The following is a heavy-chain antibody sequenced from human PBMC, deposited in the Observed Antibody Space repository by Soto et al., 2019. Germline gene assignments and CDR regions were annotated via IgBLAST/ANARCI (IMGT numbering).Heavy chain of an antibody. CDR1: GYTFTSYG. Sequence: GASVKVSCKASGYTFTSYGISWVRQAPGQGLEWMGWISAYNGNTNYAQKLQGRVTMTTDTSTSTAYMELRSLRSDDTAVYYCARGRYCSGGSCYPDENFDYWGQGTLVTVSS. J-gene: IGHJ4*02. D-gene: IGHD2-15*01. CDR3: ARGRYCSGGSCYPDENFDY. CDR2: ISAYNGNT. V-gene: IGHV1-18*01.